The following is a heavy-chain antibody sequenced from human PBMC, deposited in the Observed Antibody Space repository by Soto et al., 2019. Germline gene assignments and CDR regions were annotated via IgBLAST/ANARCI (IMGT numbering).Heavy chain of an antibody. D-gene: IGHD6-6*01. Sequence: GGSLRLSCAASGFTFSYYAIHWVRQAPGKGLEWVTVISYDGSNKFYTDSVKGRFTISRDNSRNTLYLQMNSLRVEDTAVYYCATDRSRPGYNGMDVWGQGTTVTVSS. CDR1: GFTFSYYA. J-gene: IGHJ6*02. V-gene: IGHV3-30*04. CDR2: ISYDGSNK. CDR3: ATDRSRPGYNGMDV.